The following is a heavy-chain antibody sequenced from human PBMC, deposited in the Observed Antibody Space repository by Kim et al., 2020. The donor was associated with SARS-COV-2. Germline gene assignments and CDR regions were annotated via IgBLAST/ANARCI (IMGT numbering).Heavy chain of an antibody. V-gene: IGHV3-33*06. Sequence: GGSLRLSCAASGFTFSSYGMHWVRQAPGKGLEWVAVIWYDGSNKYYADSVKGRFTISRDNSKNTLYLQMNSLRAEDTAVYYCAKDLGSSGYYYGLGYWGQGNLVTGSS. CDR2: IWYDGSNK. J-gene: IGHJ4*02. CDR1: GFTFSSYG. D-gene: IGHD3-22*01. CDR3: AKDLGSSGYYYGLGY.